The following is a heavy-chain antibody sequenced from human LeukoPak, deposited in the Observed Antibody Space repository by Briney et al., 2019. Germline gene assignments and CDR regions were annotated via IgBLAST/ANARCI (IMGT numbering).Heavy chain of an antibody. Sequence: ASVKVSCKASGYTFTGYYMHWVRQAPGQGLEWMGWINPNNGGTNYAQKFQGRVTMTRDTSISTAYMELSRLKSDDTAVYYCARGDWNFVSAFDIWGQGTMVTVSS. CDR3: ARGDWNFVSAFDI. CDR1: GYTFTGYY. J-gene: IGHJ3*02. CDR2: INPNNGGT. D-gene: IGHD1-7*01. V-gene: IGHV1-2*02.